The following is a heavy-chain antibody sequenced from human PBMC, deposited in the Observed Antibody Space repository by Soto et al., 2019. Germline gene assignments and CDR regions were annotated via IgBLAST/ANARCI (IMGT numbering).Heavy chain of an antibody. V-gene: IGHV4-61*01. CDR2: IYYSGST. CDR3: ARDTGCSGGSCYPGFDY. D-gene: IGHD2-15*01. Sequence: SETLSLTCTVSGGSVSSGSYYWSWIRQPPGKGLEWIGYIYYSGSTNYNPSLKSRVTISVDTSKNQFSLKLSSVTAADTAVYYCARDTGCSGGSCYPGFDYWGQGTLVTV. CDR1: GGSVSSGSYY. J-gene: IGHJ4*02.